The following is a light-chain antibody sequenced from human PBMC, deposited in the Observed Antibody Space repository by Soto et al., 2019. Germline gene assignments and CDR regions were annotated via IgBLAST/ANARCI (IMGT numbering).Light chain of an antibody. J-gene: IGLJ2*01. CDR3: QVWDASDNKVV. CDR1: NIESKS. CDR2: DDR. Sequence: SYELTQPPSVSVAPGQTARITCGGNNIESKSAHWYQQKPGQAPVVVVYDDRERPSGIPERFSGSNSGNTATLTISRVEAGDEADYFCQVWDASDNKVVFGGGTKLTVL. V-gene: IGLV3-21*02.